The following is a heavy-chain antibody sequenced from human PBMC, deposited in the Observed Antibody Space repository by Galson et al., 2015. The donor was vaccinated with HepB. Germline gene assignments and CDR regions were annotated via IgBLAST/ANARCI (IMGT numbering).Heavy chain of an antibody. CDR1: GFTVSSKY. CDR3: ARGPGIAVAPVLTPFDY. V-gene: IGHV3-53*01. CDR2: IYSGGST. D-gene: IGHD6-19*01. J-gene: IGHJ4*02. Sequence: SLRLSCAASGFTVSSKYMSWVRQAPAKGLEWVSIIYSGGSTYYADSVKGRFTISRDNSKNTLYLQMNSLRAEDTAVYYCARGPGIAVAPVLTPFDYWGQGTLVTVSS.